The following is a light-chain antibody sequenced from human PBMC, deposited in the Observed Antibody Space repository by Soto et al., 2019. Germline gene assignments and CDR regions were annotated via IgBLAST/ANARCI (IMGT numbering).Light chain of an antibody. CDR1: QSIGDS. V-gene: IGKV1-5*01. CDR2: DAS. CDR3: QQYSSYSRT. Sequence: TLSASVGDRVTITCRASQSIGDSLAWYQQKPGKAPKLLIYDASNLQSGVPSRFSGSGSGTEFTLTISSLQPDDFATYYCQQYSSYSRTFGQGTKVDIK. J-gene: IGKJ1*01.